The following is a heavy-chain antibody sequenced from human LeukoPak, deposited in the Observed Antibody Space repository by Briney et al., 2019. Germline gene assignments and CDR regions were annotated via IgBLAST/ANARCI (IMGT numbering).Heavy chain of an antibody. CDR1: GFTFDDYA. J-gene: IGHJ3*02. CDR3: AKVSASSWLGAFDI. CDR2: ISGDGGST. V-gene: IGHV3-43*02. Sequence: PGGCLRLSCAASGFTFDDYALHWVRQAPGKGLEWVSLISGDGGSTYYADSVKGRFTISRDNSKNSLYLQMNSLRTEDTALYYCAKVSASSWLGAFDIWGQGTMVTVSS. D-gene: IGHD6-13*01.